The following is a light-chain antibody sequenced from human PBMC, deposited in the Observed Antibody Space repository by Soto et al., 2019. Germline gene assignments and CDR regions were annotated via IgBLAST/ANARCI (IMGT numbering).Light chain of an antibody. CDR3: QQLLSYPIT. CDR2: KAS. V-gene: IGKV1-5*03. Sequence: DIQMTQSPSSLSASVGDRVTITCRASQSISSWLAWYQQRPGKAPKLLIYKASNLESGVPLRFSGSGSGTSFTLTISSLQPEDFATYYCQQLLSYPITFGQGTRLEIK. J-gene: IGKJ5*01. CDR1: QSISSW.